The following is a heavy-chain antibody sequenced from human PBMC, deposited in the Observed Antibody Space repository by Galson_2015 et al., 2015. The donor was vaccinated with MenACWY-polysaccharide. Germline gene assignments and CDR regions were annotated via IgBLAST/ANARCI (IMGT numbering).Heavy chain of an antibody. Sequence: LRLSCAASGFPVSSNYMSWVHQAPGQGLEWVSVIYSGGSTYYADSVKGRFTISRDNSKNTLYLQMNSLRAEDTAVYYCANWGASRQDYWGQGTLVAVSS. CDR1: GFPVSSNY. V-gene: IGHV3-66*02. CDR2: IYSGGST. CDR3: ANWGASRQDY. J-gene: IGHJ4*02. D-gene: IGHD3-16*01.